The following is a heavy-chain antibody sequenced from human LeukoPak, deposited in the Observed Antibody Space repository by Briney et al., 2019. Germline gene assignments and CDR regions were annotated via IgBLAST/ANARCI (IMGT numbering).Heavy chain of an antibody. V-gene: IGHV1-58*02. D-gene: IGHD6-13*01. Sequence: SVKVSCKASGFAFTSSAKQWVRQARGQRLEWIGWIVVGSGNTNYAQKFQERVTITRDMSTSTAYMELSSLRSEDTAVYYCAATIAADTAYYGMDVWGQGTTVTVSS. CDR2: IVVGSGNT. CDR1: GFAFTSSA. J-gene: IGHJ6*02. CDR3: AATIAADTAYYGMDV.